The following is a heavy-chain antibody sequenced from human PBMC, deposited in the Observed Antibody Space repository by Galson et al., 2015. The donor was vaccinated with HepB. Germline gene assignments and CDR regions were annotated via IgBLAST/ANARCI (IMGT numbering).Heavy chain of an antibody. J-gene: IGHJ6*02. V-gene: IGHV2-70*11. D-gene: IGHD6-19*01. CDR2: IDWDDDK. CDR1: GFSLSTSGMC. CDR3: ARVLAVAGIYGMDV. Sequence: PALVKPTQTLTLTCTFSGFSLSTSGMCVSWIRQPPGKALEWLARIDWDDDKYYSTSLKTRLTISKDTSKNQVVLTMTNMDPVDTATYYCARVLAVAGIYGMDVWGQGTTVTASS.